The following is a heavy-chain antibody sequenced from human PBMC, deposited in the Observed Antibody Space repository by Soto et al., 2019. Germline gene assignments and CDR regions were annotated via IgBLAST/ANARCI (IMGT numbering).Heavy chain of an antibody. Sequence: SVKVSCKASGGTFSSYTISWVRQAPGQGLEWMGRIIPILGIANYAQKFQGRVTITADTSTSTAYMELSSLRSEDTAVYYCARDPCSGGSCYLSYYYGMDVWGLGTTVTVSS. V-gene: IGHV1-69*04. CDR2: IIPILGIA. CDR1: GGTFSSYT. J-gene: IGHJ6*02. D-gene: IGHD2-15*01. CDR3: ARDPCSGGSCYLSYYYGMDV.